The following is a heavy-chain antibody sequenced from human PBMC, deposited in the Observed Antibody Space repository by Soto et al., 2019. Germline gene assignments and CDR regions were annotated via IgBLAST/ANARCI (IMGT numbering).Heavy chain of an antibody. Sequence: EVQLVESGGDLVQPGGSLRLSCAASGFSFASSWMTWVRQAPGKGLEWVANIKKDGSQINYLDSVRGRFTVSRDNAKNSLDLEMHRLRAEDTALYYCARDVSPGISSLYLDAFDIWGKGTMVTVSS. CDR1: GFSFASSW. D-gene: IGHD3-10*01. CDR2: IKKDGSQI. V-gene: IGHV3-7*05. CDR3: ARDVSPGISSLYLDAFDI. J-gene: IGHJ3*02.